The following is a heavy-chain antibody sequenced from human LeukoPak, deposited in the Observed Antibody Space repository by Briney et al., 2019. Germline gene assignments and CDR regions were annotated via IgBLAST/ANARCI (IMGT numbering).Heavy chain of an antibody. Sequence: ASVNVSCKASGSTFTGYYIHWVRQAPGQGLEWMGWIKPDSGATNYAQNFQGRVTMTWDTSINTAYMELTTLRSDDTAVYYCARVYIVATTSLDYWGQGTLVTVSS. CDR2: IKPDSGAT. V-gene: IGHV1-2*02. J-gene: IGHJ4*02. CDR1: GSTFTGYY. CDR3: ARVYIVATTSLDY. D-gene: IGHD5-12*01.